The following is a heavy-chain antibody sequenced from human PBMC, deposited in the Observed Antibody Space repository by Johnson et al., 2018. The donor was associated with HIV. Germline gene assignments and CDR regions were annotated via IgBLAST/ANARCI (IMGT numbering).Heavy chain of an antibody. D-gene: IGHD6-19*01. CDR3: AERVAGMNDAFDI. CDR1: GFTFSQYA. J-gene: IGHJ3*02. Sequence: QVQLVESGGGLVQPGESLRLSCVASGFTFSQYAMHWVRQAPGKGLEWVAFISNDGSNKFYADSVKGRFTISRDNSKNPLYLQMNSLRAEDSAAYYCAERVAGMNDAFDIWGQGTMVTVSS. V-gene: IGHV3-30-3*01. CDR2: ISNDGSNK.